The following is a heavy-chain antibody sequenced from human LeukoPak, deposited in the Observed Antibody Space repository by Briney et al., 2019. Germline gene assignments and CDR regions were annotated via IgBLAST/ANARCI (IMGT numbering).Heavy chain of an antibody. CDR3: VSFYETY. CDR2: INSGGSWT. CDR1: GFTFSSYA. D-gene: IGHD2-2*01. V-gene: IGHV3-74*01. Sequence: GGSLRLSCVASGFTFSSYAMSWVRQAPGQGLVWVSHINSGGSWTSYADSVKGRFTISKDNAKNTVYLQMNNLRAEDTAVYYCVSFYETYWGRGTLVTVSS. J-gene: IGHJ4*02.